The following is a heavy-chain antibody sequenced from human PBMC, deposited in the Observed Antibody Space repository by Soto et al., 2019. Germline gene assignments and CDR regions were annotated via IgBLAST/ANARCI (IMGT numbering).Heavy chain of an antibody. CDR3: ARGGGYFYGSGKYYSTPHDY. V-gene: IGHV1-18*01. Sequence: QVQLVQSGAEVKKPGASVKVSCTASGYTFTYFGLSWVRQAPGQGLEWMGWINTYNANTNYAQKFQGRVTMTTDTSTSTAYMELRGLRSDDTAVYWYARGGGYFYGSGKYYSTPHDYWGQGTLVTVSS. CDR2: INTYNANT. D-gene: IGHD3-10*01. J-gene: IGHJ4*02. CDR1: GYTFTYFG.